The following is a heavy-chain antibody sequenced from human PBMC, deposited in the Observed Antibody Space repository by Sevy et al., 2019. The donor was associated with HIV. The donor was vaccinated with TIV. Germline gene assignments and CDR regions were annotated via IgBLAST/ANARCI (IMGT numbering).Heavy chain of an antibody. CDR3: TRVTFYSSSWYLYSDDAFDI. D-gene: IGHD6-13*01. V-gene: IGHV3-49*03. Sequence: GGSLRLSCTASGFTFGDYAMSWFRQAPGKGLEWVGFIRSKAYGGTTEYAASVKGRFTISIDDSKSIAYLQMNSLKTEDTAVYYCTRVTFYSSSWYLYSDDAFDIWGQGTMVTVSS. CDR1: GFTFGDYA. CDR2: IRSKAYGGTT. J-gene: IGHJ3*02.